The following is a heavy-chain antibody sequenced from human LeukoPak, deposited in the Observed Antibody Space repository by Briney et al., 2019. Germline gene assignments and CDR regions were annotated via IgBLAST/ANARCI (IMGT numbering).Heavy chain of an antibody. J-gene: IGHJ4*02. Sequence: SETLSLTCTVSGGSISSYYWSWIRQPPGKGLEWIGYIYYSGSTNYNPSLKSRVTISVDTSKNQFSLKLSSVTAADTAVYYCAREVAYYDFWSGYYGYYFDYWGQGTLVTVSS. CDR1: GGSISSYY. CDR2: IYYSGST. D-gene: IGHD3-3*01. V-gene: IGHV4-59*01. CDR3: AREVAYYDFWSGYYGYYFDY.